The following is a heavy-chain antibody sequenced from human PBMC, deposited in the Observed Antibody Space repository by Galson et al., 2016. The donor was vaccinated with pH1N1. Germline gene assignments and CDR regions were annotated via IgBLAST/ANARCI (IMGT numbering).Heavy chain of an antibody. V-gene: IGHV1-69*13. CDR1: GGPFKTYT. D-gene: IGHD3-10*01. CDR3: ARDVRTYYISWTDAFDI. CDR2: IIPMFGTT. Sequence: SVKVSCKVSGGPFKTYTSSWVRQAPGQGLEWMARIIPMFGTTKYAQNFQDRVTITADESTGTVYMELNSLTSEDTAVYYCARDVRTYYISWTDAFDIWGQGTMVIVSS. J-gene: IGHJ3*02.